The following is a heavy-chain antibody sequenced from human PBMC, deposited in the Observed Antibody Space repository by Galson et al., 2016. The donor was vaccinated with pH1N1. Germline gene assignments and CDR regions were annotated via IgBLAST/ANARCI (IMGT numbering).Heavy chain of an antibody. Sequence: SLRLSCAASGFTFSNAWMSWVRQAPGKGLEWVGRIKSRTDGGTTDYAAPVKGRFTLSRDDSKNTLYLQMNSLKIEDTAVYYCRGLNDNWGQGTLVTVSS. D-gene: IGHD3-16*01. J-gene: IGHJ4*02. CDR2: IKSRTDGGTT. CDR1: GFTFSNAW. CDR3: RGLNDN. V-gene: IGHV3-15*01.